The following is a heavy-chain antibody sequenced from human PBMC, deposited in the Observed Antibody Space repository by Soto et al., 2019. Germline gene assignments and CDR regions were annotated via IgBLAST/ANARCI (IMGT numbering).Heavy chain of an antibody. CDR3: AKVRYYYGSGSYSPPYGMDV. CDR2: TYYKSKWYN. CDR1: GGIVTSNNAS. V-gene: IGHV6-1*01. J-gene: IGHJ6*02. D-gene: IGHD3-10*01. Sequence: SPTLSLTCAISGGIVTSNNASWNLIRQSPSRGLEWLGRTYYKSKWYNDYAVSVRGRITINPDTSKNQFSLHLNSVTPEDTAVYYCAKVRYYYGSGSYSPPYGMDVWGQGTTVTVYS.